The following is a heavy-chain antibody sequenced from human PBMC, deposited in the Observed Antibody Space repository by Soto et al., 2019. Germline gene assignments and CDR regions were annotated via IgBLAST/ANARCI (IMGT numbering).Heavy chain of an antibody. CDR3: AHRIGWLFEF. Sequence: QITLKESGPTLVKPTQTLTLTCTFSGFSLTSNAVGVGWFRQPPGKALEWLALIYWADDNHYSPYLKSRLTFSKETSKKHMVLIITIMDPVDTATYYCAHRIGWLFEFWGQGTLVTVSS. CDR1: GFSLTSNAVG. D-gene: IGHD6-19*01. V-gene: IGHV2-5*02. CDR2: IYWADDN. J-gene: IGHJ4*02.